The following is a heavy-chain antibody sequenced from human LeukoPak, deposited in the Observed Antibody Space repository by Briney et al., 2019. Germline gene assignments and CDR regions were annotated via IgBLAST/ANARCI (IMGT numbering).Heavy chain of an antibody. V-gene: IGHV3-53*01. CDR3: ARISSGWFIYDY. Sequence: GGSLRLSCAASGFTVSSYYMNWVRQAPGKELEWVSVIYTGGGRYYADSVRGRFTISRDTSKNMVFLQMNSLRAEDTAVYYCARISSGWFIYDYWGQGTLVTVSS. CDR1: GFTVSSYY. D-gene: IGHD6-19*01. J-gene: IGHJ4*02. CDR2: IYTGGGR.